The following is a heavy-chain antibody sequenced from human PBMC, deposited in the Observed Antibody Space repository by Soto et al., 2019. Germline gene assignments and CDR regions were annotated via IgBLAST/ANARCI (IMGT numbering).Heavy chain of an antibody. J-gene: IGHJ3*02. V-gene: IGHV1-69*01. Sequence: QVQLVQSGAEVKKPGSSVKVSCKASGGTFSSYAISWVRQAPGQGLEWMGGIIPIFGTANYAQKFQGRVTITADESTSTAYMELSSLRSEDTAVYYCARFFFGGVVTIWNAFDIWGQGTMVTVSS. D-gene: IGHD3-16*01. CDR2: IIPIFGTA. CDR1: GGTFSSYA. CDR3: ARFFFGGVVTIWNAFDI.